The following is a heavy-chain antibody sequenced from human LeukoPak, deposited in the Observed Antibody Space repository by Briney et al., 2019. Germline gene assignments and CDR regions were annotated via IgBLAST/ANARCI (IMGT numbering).Heavy chain of an antibody. CDR1: GITFDDYA. V-gene: IGHV3-9*01. Sequence: QSGRSLRLSCAASGITFDDYAMHWVRQAPGKGLEWVSGISWNSVNIGYADSVKGRFTISRDNAKNSLYLQMNSLRPEDTALYYCARGGPTVTTLHDYWGQGTLVTVSS. J-gene: IGHJ4*02. CDR2: ISWNSVNI. D-gene: IGHD4-17*01. CDR3: ARGGPTVTTLHDY.